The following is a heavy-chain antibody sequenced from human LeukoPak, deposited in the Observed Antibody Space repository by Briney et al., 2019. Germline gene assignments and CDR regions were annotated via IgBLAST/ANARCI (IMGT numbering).Heavy chain of an antibody. D-gene: IGHD2-8*01. V-gene: IGHV5-51*01. CDR3: ATTMGRRTPYDY. J-gene: IGHJ4*02. CDR2: IYPGDSDT. Sequence: GESLKISCEGSGYSFTSYWIAWVRQVPGKALEWMGIIYPGDSDTTYSPSFQGQVTISADKSISTAYLQWSSLKASDTAMYYCATTMGRRTPYDYWGQGTLVTVSS. CDR1: GYSFTSYW.